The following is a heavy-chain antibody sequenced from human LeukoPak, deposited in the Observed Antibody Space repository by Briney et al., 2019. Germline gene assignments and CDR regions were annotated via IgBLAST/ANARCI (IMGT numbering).Heavy chain of an antibody. V-gene: IGHV3-23*01. CDR2: ISGSGGST. Sequence: PGGSLRLSCAASGFTFSSYAMSWVRQAPGKGLEWVSGISGSGGSTYYADPVKGRFTISRDNSKNTLYLQMNSLRAEDTAVYYCAKEEAWSGYFEVFDYGARGPLAPVPS. D-gene: IGHD3-3*01. J-gene: IGHJ4*02. CDR3: AKEEAWSGYFEVFDY. CDR1: GFTFSSYA.